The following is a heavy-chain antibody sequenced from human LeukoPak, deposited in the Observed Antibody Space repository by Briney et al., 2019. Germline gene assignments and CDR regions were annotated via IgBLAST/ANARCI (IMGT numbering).Heavy chain of an antibody. Sequence: GGSLRLSSAASGFTFSSYAMSWVRQAPGKGLEWVSAISGSGGSAYYADSVKGRFTISRDNSKNTLYLQMNSLRAEDTAVYYCAMGYNYGIRWFGYWGQGTLVTVSS. CDR2: ISGSGGSA. D-gene: IGHD5-18*01. V-gene: IGHV3-23*01. CDR3: AMGYNYGIRWFGY. J-gene: IGHJ4*02. CDR1: GFTFSSYA.